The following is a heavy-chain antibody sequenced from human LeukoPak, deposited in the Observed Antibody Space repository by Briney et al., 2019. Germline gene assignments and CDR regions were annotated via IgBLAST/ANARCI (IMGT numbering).Heavy chain of an antibody. CDR3: AKVRQWLVRTIDY. D-gene: IGHD6-19*01. CDR2: ISYDGSNK. CDR1: GFTFSSYA. V-gene: IGHV3-30-3*01. J-gene: IGHJ4*02. Sequence: GRSLRLSCAASGFTFSSYAMHWVRQAPGKGPEWVAVISYDGSNKYYADSVKGRFTISRDNSKNTLYLQMNSLRAEDTAVYYCAKVRQWLVRTIDYWGQGTLVTVSS.